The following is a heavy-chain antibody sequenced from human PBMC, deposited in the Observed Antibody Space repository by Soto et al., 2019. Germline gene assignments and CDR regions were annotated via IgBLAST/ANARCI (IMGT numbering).Heavy chain of an antibody. CDR3: AGAGGYCSSTSCLNWFDP. Sequence: QVQLQESAPGLVKPSQTLSLTCTVSGGSISSGGYYWSWIRQHPGKGLEWIGYIYYSGSSYYNPSLKSRVTISVDTSKNQFSLRLSSVTAADTAVYYGAGAGGYCSSTSCLNWFDPWGQGTLVTVSS. V-gene: IGHV4-31*03. CDR2: IYYSGSS. D-gene: IGHD2-2*01. J-gene: IGHJ5*02. CDR1: GGSISSGGYY.